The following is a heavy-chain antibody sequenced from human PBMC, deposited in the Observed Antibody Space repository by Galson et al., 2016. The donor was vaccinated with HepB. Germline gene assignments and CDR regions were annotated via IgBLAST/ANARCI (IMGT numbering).Heavy chain of an antibody. J-gene: IGHJ5*02. CDR1: GFTFSSYA. CDR3: AKTDWDYDGANWFDP. Sequence: SLRLSCAASGFTFSSYALTWVRQAPGKGLEWVSVISGSGGSTYYADSVKGRFTISRDNSKNTLYLQMNSLRAEDTAVDYCAKTDWDYDGANWFDPWGQGTLVTVSS. CDR2: ISGSGGST. D-gene: IGHD4-17*01. V-gene: IGHV3-23*01.